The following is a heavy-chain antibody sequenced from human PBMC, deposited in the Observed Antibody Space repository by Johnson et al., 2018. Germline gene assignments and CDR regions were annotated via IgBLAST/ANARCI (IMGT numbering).Heavy chain of an antibody. CDR1: GGTFSSYA. J-gene: IGHJ3*02. CDR3: ARSPRPALTPESLNAFDI. CDR2: IIPIFGTA. Sequence: QVQLVQSGAEVKKPGSSVKVSCKASGGTFSSYAISWVRQAPGQGLEWMGGIIPIFGTANYAQKFKGKGPVTADESTSTAHMELSSLRYEDTPVYYCARSPRPALTPESLNAFDIWCQGTMVTVSS. D-gene: IGHD6-6*01. V-gene: IGHV1-69*01.